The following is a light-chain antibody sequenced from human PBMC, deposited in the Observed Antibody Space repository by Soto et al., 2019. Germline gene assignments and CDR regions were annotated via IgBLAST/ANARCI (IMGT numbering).Light chain of an antibody. V-gene: IGLV2-23*02. CDR3: WLNARSNHFPYV. J-gene: IGLJ1*01. CDR2: EVS. CDR1: SSDVGSYNL. Sequence: QSALTQPASVSGSPGQSITISCTGTSSDVGSYNLVSWYQQHPGKAPKLMIYEVSKRPSGVSNRFSGSKSGNTASLTISGLPGEERGDFFLWLNARSNHFPYVFGTGTKLTVL.